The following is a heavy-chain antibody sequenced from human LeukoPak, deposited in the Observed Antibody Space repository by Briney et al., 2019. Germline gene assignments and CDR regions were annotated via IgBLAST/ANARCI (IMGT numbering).Heavy chain of an antibody. CDR1: GGSISSYY. D-gene: IGHD2-2*01. V-gene: IGHV4-59*08. Sequence: SETLFLTCTVSGGSISSYYWSWIRQPPGKGLEWIGYIYYSGSTNYNPSLKSRVTISVDTSKNQFSLKLSSVTAADTAVYYCARRNIVVVPAATQGYYYYYGMDVWGQGTTVTVSS. CDR2: IYYSGST. J-gene: IGHJ6*02. CDR3: ARRNIVVVPAATQGYYYYYGMDV.